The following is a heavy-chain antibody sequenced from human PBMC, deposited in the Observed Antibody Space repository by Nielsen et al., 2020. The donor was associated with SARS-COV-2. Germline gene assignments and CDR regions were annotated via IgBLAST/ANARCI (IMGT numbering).Heavy chain of an antibody. CDR1: GFTFSIYA. D-gene: IGHD2-21*02. V-gene: IGHV3-30*03. Sequence: GGPLRLSCAASGFTFSIYAMHWVRQAPGKGLEWVTVISYDGSNKYYADSVKGRFTISRDNSKNTLYLQMNSLRAEDTAVYYCARDLRLSDFNDYWGQGTLVTVSS. CDR3: ARDLRLSDFNDY. J-gene: IGHJ4*02. CDR2: ISYDGSNK.